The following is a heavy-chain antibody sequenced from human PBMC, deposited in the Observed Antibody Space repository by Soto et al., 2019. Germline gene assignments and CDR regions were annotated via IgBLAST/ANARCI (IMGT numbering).Heavy chain of an antibody. D-gene: IGHD2-21*02. CDR2: TNPHGRTT. V-gene: IGHV1-46*01. CDR1: RDMLTYSF. Sequence: ASVKVSFKASRDMLTYSFFHWVRQAPGQGLEWMGITNPHGRTTNYEQRFKGRVNMTWDTSASTVYMEVTSLRPEDTAVYYCARVQMGPRRDFMDAWGQGTTVTVSS. CDR3: ARVQMGPRRDFMDA. J-gene: IGHJ6*02.